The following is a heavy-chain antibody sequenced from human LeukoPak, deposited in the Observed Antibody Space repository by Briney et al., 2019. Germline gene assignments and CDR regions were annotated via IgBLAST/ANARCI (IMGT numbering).Heavy chain of an antibody. J-gene: IGHJ4*02. CDR3: VWRPRPSYQQKDYFDH. CDR2: LRHYGSST. CDR1: GFSLSSYG. Sequence: GGSLRLSCAASGFSLSSYGMHWVRQAPGKGLEWVAFLRHYGSSTFYSDSVKGRFAISRDTSKNTLYLQMNGLRDDDTAMYYCVWRPRPSYQQKDYFDHWGQGTLVTVSS. V-gene: IGHV3-30*02. D-gene: IGHD1/OR15-1a*01.